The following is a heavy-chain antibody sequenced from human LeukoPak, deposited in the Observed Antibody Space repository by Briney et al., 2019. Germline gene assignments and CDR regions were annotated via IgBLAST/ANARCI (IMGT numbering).Heavy chain of an antibody. CDR1: GFTFGDYA. Sequence: GGSLRLSCTASGFTFGDYAMSWVRQAPGKGLEWVGFIRSKTYGGTTEFAASVEGRFTISRDDSKSIAYLQMNSLKTEDTAVYYCTRGRDGYDYWGQGTLVTVSS. J-gene: IGHJ4*02. V-gene: IGHV3-49*04. CDR2: IRSKTYGGTT. D-gene: IGHD5-24*01. CDR3: TRGRDGYDY.